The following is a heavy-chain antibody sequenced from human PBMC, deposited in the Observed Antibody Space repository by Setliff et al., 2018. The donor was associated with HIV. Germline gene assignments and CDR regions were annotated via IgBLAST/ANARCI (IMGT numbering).Heavy chain of an antibody. CDR2: IYNTGST. CDR1: GASISSGGYY. Sequence: SETLSLTCTVSGASISSGGYYWSWIRQHPGKGLEWIGYIYNTGSTYHSPSLESRVTISIDTSKNQFSLKLSSVTAADTAVYYCARLRGDDYVWGSYRYFDYWGQGTLVTVSS. V-gene: IGHV4-31*03. CDR3: ARLRGDDYVWGSYRYFDY. J-gene: IGHJ4*02. D-gene: IGHD3-16*02.